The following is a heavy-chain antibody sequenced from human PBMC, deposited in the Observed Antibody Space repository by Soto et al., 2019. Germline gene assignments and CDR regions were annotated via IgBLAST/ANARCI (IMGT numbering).Heavy chain of an antibody. D-gene: IGHD3-22*01. J-gene: IGHJ4*02. V-gene: IGHV3-9*01. CDR1: GFTFDDYA. Sequence: GGSLRLSCAASGFTFDDYAMHWVRQAPGKGLEWVSGISWNSGSIGYADSVKGRFTISSDNAKNSLYLQMNSLRAEDTALYYCAKGWGYYDSSGSPLDYWGQGTLVTVSS. CDR2: ISWNSGSI. CDR3: AKGWGYYDSSGSPLDY.